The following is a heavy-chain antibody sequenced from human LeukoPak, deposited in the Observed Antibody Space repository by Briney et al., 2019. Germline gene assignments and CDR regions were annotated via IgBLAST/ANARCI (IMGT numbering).Heavy chain of an antibody. CDR3: AKDLIVSGTATILDY. V-gene: IGHV3-30*18. CDR1: GFTFSNYG. J-gene: IGHJ4*02. D-gene: IGHD5-24*01. Sequence: GRSLRPSCAASGFTFSNYGMHWVRQAPGKGLEWVAVISYDASYKNYADSVKGRFTISRDNSKNTVYLQMNSLRAEDTAVYYCAKDLIVSGTATILDYWGQGTLVTVSS. CDR2: ISYDASYK.